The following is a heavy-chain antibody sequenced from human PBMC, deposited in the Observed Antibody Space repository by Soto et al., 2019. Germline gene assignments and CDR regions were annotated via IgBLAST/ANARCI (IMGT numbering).Heavy chain of an antibody. CDR1: CGSFSGYY. CDR2: INHSGST. D-gene: IGHD2-2*01. Sequence: SEPPSLTCAVYCGSFSGYYWSWIRQPPGKGLEWIGEINHSGSTNYNPSLKSRVTISVDTSKNQFSLKLSSVTAADTAVYYSARGPPASWESVYHYYGRDGWGQRTTGNV. J-gene: IGHJ6*02. CDR3: ARGPPASWESVYHYYGRDG. V-gene: IGHV4-34*01.